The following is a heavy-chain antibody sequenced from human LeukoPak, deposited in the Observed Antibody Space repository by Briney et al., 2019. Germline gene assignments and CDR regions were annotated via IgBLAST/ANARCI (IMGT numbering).Heavy chain of an antibody. CDR2: MNPNSGHT. V-gene: IGHV1-8*01. J-gene: IGHJ4*02. D-gene: IGHD6-13*01. CDR1: GYTFTSHD. Sequence: ASVKVSCKASGYTFTSHDVNWLRQATGQGLEWLGWMNPNSGHTGYAQKFQGRVTMTRNTSISTAYMELSSLRSEDTAVYYCARGFSWYAGTHFDDYWGQGTLVTVSS. CDR3: ARGFSWYAGTHFDDY.